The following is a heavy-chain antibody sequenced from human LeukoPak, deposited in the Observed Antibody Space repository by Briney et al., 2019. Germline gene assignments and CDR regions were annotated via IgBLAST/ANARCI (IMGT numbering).Heavy chain of an antibody. D-gene: IGHD6-19*01. CDR3: ARTYPGIAVAGTGFDY. Sequence: GRSLRLSCAASGFTFSSYAMHWVRQAPGKGLEWVAVISYDGSNKYYAGSVKGRFTISRDNSKNTLYLQMNSLRAEDTAVYYCARTYPGIAVAGTGFDYWGQGTLVTVSS. V-gene: IGHV3-30*04. CDR2: ISYDGSNK. J-gene: IGHJ4*02. CDR1: GFTFSSYA.